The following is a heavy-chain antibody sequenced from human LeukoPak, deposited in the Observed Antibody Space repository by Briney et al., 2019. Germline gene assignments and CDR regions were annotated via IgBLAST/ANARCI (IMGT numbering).Heavy chain of an antibody. Sequence: GGSLRLSCAASGFTFDDYGMSWVRQAPGKGLEWVSGINWNGGSTGYADSVKGRFTISRDNAKNSLYLQMNSLRAEDTALYHCARGTQWEPLSPFDYWGQGTLVTVSS. CDR2: INWNGGST. D-gene: IGHD1-26*01. CDR3: ARGTQWEPLSPFDY. CDR1: GFTFDDYG. J-gene: IGHJ4*02. V-gene: IGHV3-20*01.